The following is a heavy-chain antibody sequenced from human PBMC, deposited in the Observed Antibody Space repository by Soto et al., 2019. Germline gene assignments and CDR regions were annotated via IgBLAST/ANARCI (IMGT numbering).Heavy chain of an antibody. CDR2: IYPGDSDT. D-gene: IGHD3-3*01. CDR3: ARSLVLTIFGVVTPYGMDV. V-gene: IGHV5-51*01. J-gene: IGHJ6*02. CDR1: GYSFTSYW. Sequence: LKISCKGSGYSFTSYWIGWVRQMPGKGLEWMGIIYPGDSDTRYSPSFQGQVTTSADKSISTAYLQWSSLKASDTAMYYCARSLVLTIFGVVTPYGMDVWGQGTTVTVSS.